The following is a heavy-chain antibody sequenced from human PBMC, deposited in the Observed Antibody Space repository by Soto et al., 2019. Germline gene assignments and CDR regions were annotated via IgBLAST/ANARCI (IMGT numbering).Heavy chain of an antibody. CDR2: ISWKSGSI. CDR3: AKSTGGTANGLDV. CDR1: GFSFGDYA. V-gene: IGHV3-9*01. J-gene: IGHJ6*02. D-gene: IGHD2-8*02. Sequence: EVKLVESGGDLVQPGRSLRLSCAASGFSFGDYAMHWVRQAPGKGLEWVSGISWKSGSIGYADSVKGRFTISRDNAKNSLYLQMNSLRAEDTALYYCAKSTGGTANGLDVWGQGTTVTVS.